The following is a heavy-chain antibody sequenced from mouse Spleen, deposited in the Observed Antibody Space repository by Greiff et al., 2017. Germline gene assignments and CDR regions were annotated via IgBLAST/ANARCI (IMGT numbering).Heavy chain of an antibody. CDR1: GYTFTDYE. CDR3: TREGITTGFAY. D-gene: IGHD2-4*01. V-gene: IGHV1-15*01. CDR2: IDPETGGT. J-gene: IGHJ3*01. Sequence: QVQLKQSGAELVRPGASVTLSCKASGYTFTDYEMRWVKQTPVHGLEWIGAIDPETGGTAYNQKFKGKAILTADKSSSTAYMELRSLTSEDSAVYYWTREGITTGFAYWGQGTLVTGSA.